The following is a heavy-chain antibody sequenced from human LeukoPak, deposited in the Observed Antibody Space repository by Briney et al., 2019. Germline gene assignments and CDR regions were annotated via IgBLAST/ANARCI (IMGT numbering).Heavy chain of an antibody. V-gene: IGHV4-59*01. CDR1: GGSISSYY. D-gene: IGHD3-10*01. CDR3: ARTTMVRGTYYMDV. J-gene: IGHJ6*03. Sequence: SETLSLTCTVSGGSISSYYWSWIRQPPGKGLEWIGYIYYSGYTNYNPSLKSRVTIAVDTSKNQFSLKLSSVTAADTAVYYCARTTMVRGTYYMDVWGKGTTVTISS. CDR2: IYYSGYT.